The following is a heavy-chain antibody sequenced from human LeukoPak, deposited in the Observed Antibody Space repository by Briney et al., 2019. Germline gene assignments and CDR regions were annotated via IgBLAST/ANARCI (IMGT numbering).Heavy chain of an antibody. V-gene: IGHV3-74*01. CDR1: EFTFNNYW. D-gene: IGHD5-12*01. J-gene: IGHJ4*02. CDR3: ARGGYSGYHFDY. CDR2: INSDGSHT. Sequence: PGGSLRLSCAASEFTFNNYWMHWVRQAPGKGLVWVSRINSDGSHTDYADSVKGRFTISRDNAKNSLYLQMNSLRAEDTAVYYCARGGYSGYHFDYWGQGTLVTVSS.